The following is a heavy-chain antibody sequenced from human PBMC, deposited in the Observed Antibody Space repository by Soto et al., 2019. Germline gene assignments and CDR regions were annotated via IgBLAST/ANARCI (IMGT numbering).Heavy chain of an antibody. CDR2: IKQDGSER. V-gene: IGHV3-7*03. J-gene: IGHJ4*02. Sequence: GSLRLSCAVSGFSFGTYRMSWVRQAPGKGLEWLASIKQDGSERYYLGSVKGRFTISRDNAKDSLSLQMNSLRGEDTAFYYCARDVGPITIFGEALSGYFDFWGQGTLVTVSS. D-gene: IGHD3-3*01. CDR1: GFSFGTYR. CDR3: ARDVGPITIFGEALSGYFDF.